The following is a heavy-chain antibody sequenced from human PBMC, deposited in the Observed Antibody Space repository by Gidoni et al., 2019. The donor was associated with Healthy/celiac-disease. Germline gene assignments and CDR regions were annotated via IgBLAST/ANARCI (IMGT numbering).Heavy chain of an antibody. V-gene: IGHV3-30*18. CDR3: AKESGYCSSTSCFELDY. D-gene: IGHD2-2*01. Sequence: QVQLVESGGGVVQPGRSLRLSCAASGFPFSSSGMHWVRQAPGKGLEWVAVISYDGSNKYYADSVKGRFTISRDNSKNTLYLQMNSLRAEDTAVYYCAKESGYCSSTSCFELDYWGQGTLVTVSS. CDR1: GFPFSSSG. J-gene: IGHJ4*02. CDR2: ISYDGSNK.